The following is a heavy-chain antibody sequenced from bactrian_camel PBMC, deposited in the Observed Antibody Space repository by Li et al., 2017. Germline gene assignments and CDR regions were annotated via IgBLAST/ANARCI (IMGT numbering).Heavy chain of an antibody. CDR2: SYTGGGST. J-gene: IGHJ4*01. Sequence: QLVESGGGSVQAGGSLRLSCVDSEYRDRHCMSWFRQAPGKEREGVAASYTGGGSTYYADSVKGRFTISQVNAKNMLYLQMNDLKPDDSAMYYCAADPVVLFGPICRLDGFSTHTDWGQGTQVTVS. D-gene: IGHD5*01. CDR1: EYRDRHC. CDR3: AADPVVLFGPICRLDGFSTHTD. V-gene: IGHV3S28*01.